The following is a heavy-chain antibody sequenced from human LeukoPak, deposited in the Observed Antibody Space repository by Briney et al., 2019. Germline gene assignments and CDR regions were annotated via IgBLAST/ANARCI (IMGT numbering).Heavy chain of an antibody. D-gene: IGHD1-26*01. CDR3: ARDRGSYSPFDY. V-gene: IGHV1-69*04. CDR1: GGTFSSYT. Sequence: SVKVCCKASGGTFSSYTISWVRQAPGQGLEWMGRIIPILGIANYAQKFQGRVTITADKSTSTAYMELSSLRSEDTAVYYCARDRGSYSPFDYWGQGTLVTVSS. J-gene: IGHJ4*02. CDR2: IIPILGIA.